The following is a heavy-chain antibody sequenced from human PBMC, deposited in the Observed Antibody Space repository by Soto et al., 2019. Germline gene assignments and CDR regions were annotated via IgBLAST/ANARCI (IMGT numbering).Heavy chain of an antibody. CDR2: VSYDGITK. Sequence: XGSLIVSWASSGFTFRSYPRHLVRQAPGKGLEWVAIVSYDGITKYADSVKGRFTISRDNSNNTLFLQMNSLRTEDTAVYYCTKEGLFWSGSFDSWGQGTLVTVS. CDR1: GFTFRSYP. CDR3: TKEGLFWSGSFDS. J-gene: IGHJ4*02. D-gene: IGHD3-3*01. V-gene: IGHV3-30-3*02.